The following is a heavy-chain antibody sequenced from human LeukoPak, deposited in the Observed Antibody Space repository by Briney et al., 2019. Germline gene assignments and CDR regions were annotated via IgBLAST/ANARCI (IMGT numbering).Heavy chain of an antibody. CDR1: GFTFSSYA. CDR2: ISGSGGST. Sequence: GGSLRLSCAASGFTFSSYAMSWVRQAPGKGLEWVSAISGSGGSTYYADSVKGRFTISKDNSKNTLYLQMNSLRAEDTAVYYCAREGSGSYFVYWGQGTLVTVSS. CDR3: AREGSGSYFVY. D-gene: IGHD3-10*01. J-gene: IGHJ4*02. V-gene: IGHV3-23*01.